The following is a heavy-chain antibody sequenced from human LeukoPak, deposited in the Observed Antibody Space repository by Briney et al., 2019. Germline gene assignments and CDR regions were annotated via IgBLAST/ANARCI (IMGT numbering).Heavy chain of an antibody. Sequence: PGRSLRRSCAASGFTFSSYGMHWVRQAPGKGLEWVAVISYDGSNKYYEDSVKGRFTISRDNSKNTLYLQMNSLRADDTAVYYCAKVRFRASGTAVYYYYGMDVWGQGTTVTVSS. CDR3: AKVRFRASGTAVYYYYGMDV. J-gene: IGHJ6*02. D-gene: IGHD4-23*01. CDR2: ISYDGSNK. V-gene: IGHV3-30*18. CDR1: GFTFSSYG.